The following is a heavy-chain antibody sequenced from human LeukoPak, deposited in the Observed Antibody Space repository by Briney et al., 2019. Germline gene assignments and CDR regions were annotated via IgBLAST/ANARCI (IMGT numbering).Heavy chain of an antibody. J-gene: IGHJ4*02. CDR1: GFTFSSHG. D-gene: IGHD3-10*01. Sequence: GGSLRLSCAASGFTFSSHGMHWVRQAPGKGLEWVGVISYDGSNKFYADSVKGRFTISRDNSKNTLYLQMNSLGAEDTAVYYCAKDLWVTYGSGSYYFDYWGQGTLVTVSS. CDR3: AKDLWVTYGSGSYYFDY. CDR2: ISYDGSNK. V-gene: IGHV3-30*18.